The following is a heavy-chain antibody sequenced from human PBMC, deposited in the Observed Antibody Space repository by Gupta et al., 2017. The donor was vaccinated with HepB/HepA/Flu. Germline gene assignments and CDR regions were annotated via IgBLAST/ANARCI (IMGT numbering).Heavy chain of an antibody. CDR2: IKEDGSEK. V-gene: IGHV3-7*01. D-gene: IGHD6-19*01. CDR3: ARDRWQWLMDY. Sequence: EVQLVQSGGGLVQPGGSLRLSCAASGFTFSSYWMTWVRQAPGKGLEWCANIKEDGSEKYQVDSVKGRFTISRDNAKNSLYLHMSALRAEDTAVYYCARDRWQWLMDYWGQGTLVTVSS. J-gene: IGHJ4*02. CDR1: GFTFSSYW.